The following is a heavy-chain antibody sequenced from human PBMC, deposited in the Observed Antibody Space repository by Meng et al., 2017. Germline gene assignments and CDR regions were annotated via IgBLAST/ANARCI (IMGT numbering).Heavy chain of an antibody. CDR1: GFTLSTYW. CDR2: IKQDGSDE. D-gene: IGHD1-26*01. J-gene: IGHJ4*02. Sequence: GESLKISCAASGFTLSTYWMTWVRQAPGKGLEWVANIKQDGSDEHYGDSVKGRFTISRDNAKNSLYLQMNSLRAEDTALYYCAKDIGGVGATAGSFDYWGQGTLVTVSS. CDR3: AKDIGGVGATAGSFDY. V-gene: IGHV3-7*03.